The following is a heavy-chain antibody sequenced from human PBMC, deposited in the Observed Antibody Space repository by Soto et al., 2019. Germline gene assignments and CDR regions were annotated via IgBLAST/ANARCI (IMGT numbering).Heavy chain of an antibody. CDR3: AREDSIVIPAVSDF. V-gene: IGHV3-21*01. Sequence: PGGSLRLSCTVSGFAFSNYGINWVRQAPGKGLEWVSSISKSDYTYYSDSVKGRFTISRDNAENSVSLQMNTLRVEDTAVYYCAREDSIVIPAVSDFWGQGTLVT. CDR1: GFAFSNYG. D-gene: IGHD2-2*01. J-gene: IGHJ4*02. CDR2: ISKSDYT.